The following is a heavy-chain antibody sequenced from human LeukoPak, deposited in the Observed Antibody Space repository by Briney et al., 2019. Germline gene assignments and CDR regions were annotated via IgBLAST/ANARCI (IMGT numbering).Heavy chain of an antibody. Sequence: GGSLRLSCVGSGFTFRSHAMSWVRQAPEKGLEFVSGIYENGGTTYYADSVKGRFSISRDNSKNTLYLQMDSLRGEDTAVYYCAREYSSGWYGALNYWGQGTLVTVSS. CDR1: GFTFRSHA. CDR2: IYENGGTT. CDR3: AREYSSGWYGALNY. J-gene: IGHJ4*02. D-gene: IGHD6-19*01. V-gene: IGHV3-23*01.